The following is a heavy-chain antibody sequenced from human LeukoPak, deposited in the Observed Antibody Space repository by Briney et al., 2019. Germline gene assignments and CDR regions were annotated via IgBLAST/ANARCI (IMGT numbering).Heavy chain of an antibody. V-gene: IGHV1-46*01. CDR1: GYTFTSYY. CDR2: INLSGGST. CDR3: ATPSLGVVPAALDY. Sequence: ASVSVSCTASGYTFTSYYMHWVRQAPGQGREWMGMINLSGGSTSYAHKFQGRVTMTRDTSTSTVYMELSSLRSEDTAVYYCATPSLGVVPAALDYWGQGTLVTVSS. D-gene: IGHD2-2*01. J-gene: IGHJ4*02.